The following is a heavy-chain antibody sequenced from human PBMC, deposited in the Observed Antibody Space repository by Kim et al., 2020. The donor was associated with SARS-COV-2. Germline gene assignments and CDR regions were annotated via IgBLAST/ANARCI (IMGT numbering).Heavy chain of an antibody. J-gene: IGHJ6*02. Sequence: GGSLRLSCAASGFTFSSYDMHWVRQATGKGLEWVSAIGTAGDTYYPGSVKGRFTISRENAKNSLYHQMNSLRAGDTAVYYFASGPFPEAGMDVWGQGTT. CDR2: IGTAGDT. V-gene: IGHV3-13*04. CDR3: ASGPFPEAGMDV. CDR1: GFTFSSYD.